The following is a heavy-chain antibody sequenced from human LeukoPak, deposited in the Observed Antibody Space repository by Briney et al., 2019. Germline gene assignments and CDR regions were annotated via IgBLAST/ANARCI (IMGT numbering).Heavy chain of an antibody. CDR1: GGSISSCGYC. D-gene: IGHD3/OR15-3a*01. J-gene: IGHJ5*02. CDR3: ARARGPNWFDP. V-gene: IGHV4-30-2*01. CDR2: IYHSGST. Sequence: PSETLSLTCAVSGGSISSCGYCWSWIRQPPGKGLEWIGYIYHSGSTYYNPSLKSRVTISVDRSKNQFSLKLSSVTAADTAVYYCARARGPNWFDPWGQGTLVTVSS.